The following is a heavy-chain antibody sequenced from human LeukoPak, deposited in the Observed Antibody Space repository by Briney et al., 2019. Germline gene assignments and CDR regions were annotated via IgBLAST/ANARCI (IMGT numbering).Heavy chain of an antibody. V-gene: IGHV1-69*13. J-gene: IGHJ5*02. CDR2: IIPIFGTA. CDR3: ARDPRAVGWYRGWFDP. CDR1: GGTFSSYA. D-gene: IGHD6-19*01. Sequence: SVKVSCKASGGTFSSYAISWVRQAPGQGLEWMGGIIPIFGTANYAQKFQGRVTITADESTSTAYMELSSLRSEDTAVYYCARDPRAVGWYRGWFDPWGQGTLVTVSS.